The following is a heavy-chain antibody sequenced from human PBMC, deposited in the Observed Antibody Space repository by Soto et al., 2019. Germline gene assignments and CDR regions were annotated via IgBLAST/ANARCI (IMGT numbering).Heavy chain of an antibody. V-gene: IGHV1-8*02. CDR1: GYTFTSYD. CDR2: MNPNSGNT. D-gene: IGHD3-16*01. J-gene: IGHJ2*01. Sequence: QVQVVQSGAEVKKPGASVKVSCKASGYTFTSYDINWVRQATGQGLEWMGWMNPNSGNTVYAQKFQGRVTMTTNTSISTDYMELSSLHSEDTAVYYCARAQSWGYFDLWGRGTLVTVSS. CDR3: ARAQSWGYFDL.